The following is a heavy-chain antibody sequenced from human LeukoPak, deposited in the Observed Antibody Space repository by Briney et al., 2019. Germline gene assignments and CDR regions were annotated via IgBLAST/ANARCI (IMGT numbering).Heavy chain of an antibody. CDR1: GFTFDDYA. CDR2: ISWNSGSR. J-gene: IGHJ4*02. Sequence: QPGRSLRLSCAASGFTFDDYAMHWVRQAPGKGLEWVSGISWNSGSRGYADSVKGRFTISRDNSKNTLYLQMNSLRAEDTAVYFCAKRRVVIRVILVGFHKEAYYFDSWGQGALVTVSS. D-gene: IGHD3-22*01. CDR3: AKRRVVIRVILVGFHKEAYYFDS. V-gene: IGHV3-9*01.